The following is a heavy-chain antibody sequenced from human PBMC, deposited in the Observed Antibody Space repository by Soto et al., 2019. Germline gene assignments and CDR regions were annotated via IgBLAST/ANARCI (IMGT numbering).Heavy chain of an antibody. J-gene: IGHJ3*02. CDR2: ISDSGVT. Sequence: QVQLQESGPRLVKSSETLSLVCSVSGDSIIRSFWGWIRQSPGKGLQYIGYISDSGVTDYDPSLKRRVTISVDTSKNQFSLKLTSVTAADTAVYYCARGAEDFSGPDSFDIWGQGTMVTVSS. CDR1: GDSIIRSF. CDR3: ARGAEDFSGPDSFDI. V-gene: IGHV4-59*01. D-gene: IGHD2-15*01.